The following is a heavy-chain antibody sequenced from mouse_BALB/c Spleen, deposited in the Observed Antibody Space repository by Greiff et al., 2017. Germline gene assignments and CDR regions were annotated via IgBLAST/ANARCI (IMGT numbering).Heavy chain of an antibody. CDR3: ARCSYRYYAMDY. CDR2: ISYSGST. J-gene: IGHJ4*01. CDR1: GDSITSGY. V-gene: IGHV3-8*02. Sequence: EVKLVESGPSLVKPSQTLSLTCSVTGDSITSGYWNWIRKFPGNKLEYMGYISYSGSTYYNPSLKSRISITRDTSKNQYYLQLNSVTTEDTATYYCARCSYRYYAMDYWGQGTSVTVSS. D-gene: IGHD2-14*01.